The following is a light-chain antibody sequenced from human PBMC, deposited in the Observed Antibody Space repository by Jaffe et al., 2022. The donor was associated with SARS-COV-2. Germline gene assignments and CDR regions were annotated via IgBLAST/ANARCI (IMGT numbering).Light chain of an antibody. CDR2: KAS. J-gene: IGKJ2*01. V-gene: IGKV1-5*03. CDR3: QQYNSFSPYT. CDR1: QTINNW. Sequence: DIQMTQSPSTLSASVGDRVTFTCRANQTINNWLAWYQQRPGKAPKLLIYKASSLESGAPSRFSGSGSGTEFTLTISSLQPDDFATYYCQQYNSFSPYTFGQGTKLEIK.